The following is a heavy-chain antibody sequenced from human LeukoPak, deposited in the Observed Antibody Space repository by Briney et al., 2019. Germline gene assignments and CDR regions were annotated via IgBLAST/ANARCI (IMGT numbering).Heavy chain of an antibody. CDR3: ARGGQRRYFDWSLPGDPQDVGGHYYYYGLDV. CDR1: GGSISSGDYY. V-gene: IGHV4-31*03. J-gene: IGHJ6*02. D-gene: IGHD3-9*01. Sequence: SQTLSLTCTVSGGSISSGDYYWSWIRQHPGKGLEWIGYIYYSENTYYNPSLKSRVSISVDTSKNQFSLKLSSVTAADTAVYYCARGGQRRYFDWSLPGDPQDVGGHYYYYGLDVWGQGTTVTVSS. CDR2: IYYSENT.